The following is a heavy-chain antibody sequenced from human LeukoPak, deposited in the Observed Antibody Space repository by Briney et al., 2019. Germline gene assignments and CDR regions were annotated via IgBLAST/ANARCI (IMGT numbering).Heavy chain of an antibody. CDR2: INHSGST. Sequence: SETLSLTCAVYGGSFSGYYWSWIRQPPGKGLEWIGEINHSGSTNYNPTLKSRVTMSVDTSKNQFSLKLSSVTAADTAVYYCARGYGSGGYYYYYGMDVWGPGTTVTVS. D-gene: IGHD3-10*01. V-gene: IGHV4-34*01. J-gene: IGHJ6*02. CDR3: ARGYGSGGYYYYYGMDV. CDR1: GGSFSGYY.